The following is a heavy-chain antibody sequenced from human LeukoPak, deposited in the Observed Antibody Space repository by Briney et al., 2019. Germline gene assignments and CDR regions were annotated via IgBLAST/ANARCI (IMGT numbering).Heavy chain of an antibody. CDR2: ISNSSSSI. J-gene: IGHJ4*02. D-gene: IGHD3-10*01. Sequence: AGSLRLSCAASGFTFSSYSLNWVRQAPGKGLEWVWAISNSSSSIYYPDSMEGRFTISRDNAKNSLYLQMNSLRAEDTAVYYCARGFNYYGGVDYWGQGTLVTVSS. CDR3: ARGFNYYGGVDY. CDR1: GFTFSSYS. V-gene: IGHV3-21*01.